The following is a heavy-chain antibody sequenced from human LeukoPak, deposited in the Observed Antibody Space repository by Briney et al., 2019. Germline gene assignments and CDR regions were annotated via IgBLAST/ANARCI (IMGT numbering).Heavy chain of an antibody. V-gene: IGHV3-53*01. CDR3: AREPIVGATGGFDY. CDR2: IYSGGST. D-gene: IGHD1-26*01. CDR1: VFTVSSNY. Sequence: GGSLRLSCAASVFTVSSNYMSWVRQSPGKGLEWVSVIYSGGSTYYADSVKGRFTISRDNSKDTLYLQMNSLRAEDTAVYYCAREPIVGATGGFDYWGQGTLVTVSS. J-gene: IGHJ4*02.